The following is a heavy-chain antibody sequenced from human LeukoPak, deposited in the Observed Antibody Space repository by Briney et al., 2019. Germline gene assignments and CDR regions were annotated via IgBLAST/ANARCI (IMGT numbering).Heavy chain of an antibody. D-gene: IGHD3-10*01. CDR1: GFTFSSYW. CDR3: AKGHYGSGSYYYIDY. V-gene: IGHV3-74*01. CDR2: INSDGSST. Sequence: GGSLRLPCAASGFTFSSYWMHWVRQAPGKGLVWVSRINSDGSSTSYADSVKGRFTISRDNAKNTLYLQMNSLRAEDTAVYYCAKGHYGSGSYYYIDYWGQGTLVTVSS. J-gene: IGHJ4*02.